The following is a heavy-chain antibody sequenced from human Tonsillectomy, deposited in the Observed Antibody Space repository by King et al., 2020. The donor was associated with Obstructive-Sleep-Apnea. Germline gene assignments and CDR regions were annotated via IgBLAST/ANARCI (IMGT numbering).Heavy chain of an antibody. CDR2: IYYSGST. CDR1: GVSISPYY. CDR3: AGGSGSFLTVDY. Sequence: PLQESGPGLVKPSETLSLTCTVSGVSISPYYWSWLRQPPGKGLERIGYIYYSGSTNYNPSLKSRVTISVDTSKNQFSLKLSSVTAADTAVYYCAGGSGSFLTVDYWGQGTLVTVSS. V-gene: IGHV4-59*01. J-gene: IGHJ4*02. D-gene: IGHD3-10*01.